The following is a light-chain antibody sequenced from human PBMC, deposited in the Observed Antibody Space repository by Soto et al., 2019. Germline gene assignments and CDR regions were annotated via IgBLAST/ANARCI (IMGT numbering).Light chain of an antibody. CDR1: QSVGSY. Sequence: EIVLTQSPATLSLSPGERATLSCRASQSVGSYLAWFQQTPGQAPRLLIYDTSNRATGIPARFSGSGSGTDFTLTISSLETQDFAVYYCQQRSDWPPTFGQGTKVDIX. CDR3: QQRSDWPPT. CDR2: DTS. J-gene: IGKJ1*01. V-gene: IGKV3-11*01.